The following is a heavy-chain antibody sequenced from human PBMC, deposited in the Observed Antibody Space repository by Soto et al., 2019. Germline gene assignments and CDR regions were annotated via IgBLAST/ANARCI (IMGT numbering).Heavy chain of an antibody. CDR3: ARGYYYDSSGYYYFDP. D-gene: IGHD3-22*01. J-gene: IGHJ5*02. Sequence: PSETLSLTCTVSGGYISSGGYHCSWIRQHPGKGLEWIGYIYYSGSTYYNPSLKSRVTISVDTSKNQFSLKLSSVTAADTAVYHCARGYYYDSSGYYYFDPWGQGTLVTVSS. V-gene: IGHV4-31*03. CDR1: GGYISSGGYH. CDR2: IYYSGST.